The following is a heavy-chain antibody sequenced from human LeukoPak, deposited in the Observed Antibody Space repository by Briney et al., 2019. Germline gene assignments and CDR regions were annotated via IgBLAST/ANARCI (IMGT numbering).Heavy chain of an antibody. CDR2: ISYDGSNK. D-gene: IGHD3-22*01. CDR3: ARESIDYYDSSGYYYRSGAFAI. V-gene: IGHV3-30-3*01. CDR1: GFTFSSYA. Sequence: GGSLRLSCAASGFTFSSYAMHWVRQAPGKGLEWVAVISYDGSNKYYADSVKGRFTISRDDSKNTLYLQMNSLRAEDTAVYYCARESIDYYDSSGYYYRSGAFAIWGQGTMVTVSS. J-gene: IGHJ3*02.